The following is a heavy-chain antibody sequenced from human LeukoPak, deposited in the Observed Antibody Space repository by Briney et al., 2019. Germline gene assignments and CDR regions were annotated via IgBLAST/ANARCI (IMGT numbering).Heavy chain of an antibody. CDR3: GRDMVLGLNGTMRYYGLDV. Sequence: GRSLRLSCTASGLTFGDDGSTGVCQAPGKGLEWGGLIRIKTEGGTAEYAASVKGRFTVSRDDSKSPDYLQMDSLKTEDTAVYYCGRDMVLGLNGTMRYYGLDVWGQGTTVTVSS. CDR2: IRIKTEGGTA. V-gene: IGHV3-49*04. D-gene: IGHD1-7*01. J-gene: IGHJ6*02. CDR1: GLTFGDDG.